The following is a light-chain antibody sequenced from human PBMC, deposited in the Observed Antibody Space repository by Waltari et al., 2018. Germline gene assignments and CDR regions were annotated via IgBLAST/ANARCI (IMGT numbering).Light chain of an antibody. J-gene: IGKJ2*01. CDR1: QNIHKF. V-gene: IGKV1-39*01. Sequence: DIHMTQSPSSLSASVGDRVSIPCRASQNIHKFLNWYQQQPGKAPKLLIYAASNSQGGVPSWFSGGGSGTDFTLTISSLQPADFATYYCQQSYSTPYTFGQGTKVEIK. CDR2: AAS. CDR3: QQSYSTPYT.